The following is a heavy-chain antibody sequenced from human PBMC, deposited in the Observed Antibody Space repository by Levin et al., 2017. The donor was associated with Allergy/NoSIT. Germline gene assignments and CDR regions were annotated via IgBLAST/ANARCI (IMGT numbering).Heavy chain of an antibody. D-gene: IGHD2/OR15-2a*01. CDR3: VRNIAMTGTSAFDI. CDR2: IKQDGSEK. CDR1: GFTFTTFSTYW. V-gene: IGHV3-7*01. J-gene: IGHJ3*02. Sequence: PGGSLRLSCAASGFTFTTFSTYWMGWVRQAPGKGLEWVTNIKQDGSEKDYLDSVRGRFTVSRDNVRNSLYLHMNSLRAEDTAAYYCVRNIAMTGTSAFDIWGQGTMVIVSS.